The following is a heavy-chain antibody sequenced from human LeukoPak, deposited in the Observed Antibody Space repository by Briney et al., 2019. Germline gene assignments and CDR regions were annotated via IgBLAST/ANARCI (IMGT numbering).Heavy chain of an antibody. CDR2: INQDGSEK. V-gene: IGHV3-7*05. CDR1: GFTFSSYW. Sequence: GGSLRLACAASGFTFSSYWMSWVRQAPGKGLEWVANINQDGSEKYSVDSVKGRFTISRDNAKNSLYLQMNSLRAEDTAVYYCAREYYSDSSGSDYWGQGTLVTVSS. D-gene: IGHD3-22*01. CDR3: AREYYSDSSGSDY. J-gene: IGHJ4*02.